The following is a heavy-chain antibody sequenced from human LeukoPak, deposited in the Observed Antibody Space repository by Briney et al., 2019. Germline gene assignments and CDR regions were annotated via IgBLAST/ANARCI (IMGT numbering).Heavy chain of an antibody. CDR3: ARDIWVDY. J-gene: IGHJ4*02. CDR1: RFTFSIYS. D-gene: IGHD7-27*01. Sequence: PGGSLRLPCAASRFTFSIYSMTWVRQAPGKGLEWISYISPTGSTIYYADTVKGRFTISRDNAKNSLYPQMNTLRAEDTAGYYCARDIWVDYWGQGTLVTVSS. CDR2: ISPTGSTI. V-gene: IGHV3-48*01.